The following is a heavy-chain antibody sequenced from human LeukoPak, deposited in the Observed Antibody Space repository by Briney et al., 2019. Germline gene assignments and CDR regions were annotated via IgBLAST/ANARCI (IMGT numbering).Heavy chain of an antibody. J-gene: IGHJ6*02. V-gene: IGHV1-2*04. CDR1: GYTFTGYY. D-gene: IGHD6-13*01. Sequence: EASVKVSCKASGYTFTGYYMHWVRQAPGQGLEWMGWINPNSGGTNYAQKFQGWVTMTRDTSISTAYMELSRLRSDDTAVYYCARERDSSSWADPGYYNYGMDVWGQGTTVTVSS. CDR2: INPNSGGT. CDR3: ARERDSSSWADPGYYNYGMDV.